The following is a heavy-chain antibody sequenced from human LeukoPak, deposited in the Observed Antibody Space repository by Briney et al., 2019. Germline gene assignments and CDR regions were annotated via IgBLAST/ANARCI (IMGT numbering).Heavy chain of an antibody. J-gene: IGHJ4*02. V-gene: IGHV4-31*03. CDR1: GGSIHSGGYY. D-gene: IGHD6-13*01. CDR3: ARARSAAGNFDY. CDR2: IYYSGTT. Sequence: SETLSLTCTVSGGSIHSGGYYWSWIRQHPGRGLEWIGYIYYSGTTYYNPSLKSRVIISADTSKNQFSLTLSSVTAADTAMYYCARARSAAGNFDYWGQGILVTVSA.